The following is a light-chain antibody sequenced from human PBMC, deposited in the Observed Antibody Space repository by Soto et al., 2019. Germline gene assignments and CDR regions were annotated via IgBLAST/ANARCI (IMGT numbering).Light chain of an antibody. CDR3: QQSYSTPWT. J-gene: IGKJ1*01. Sequence: DIQMTQSPSTLSASVGDRVTITCRASQSISSWLAWYQQKPGKAPKLLIYAASSLQSGIPSRFSGSGSETHFTLTISSLQPEDFATYYCQQSYSTPWTFGQGTKVDIK. V-gene: IGKV1-39*01. CDR2: AAS. CDR1: QSISSW.